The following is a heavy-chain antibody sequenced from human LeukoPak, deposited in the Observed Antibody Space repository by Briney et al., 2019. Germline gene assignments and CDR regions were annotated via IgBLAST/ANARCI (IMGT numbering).Heavy chain of an antibody. D-gene: IGHD2-15*01. J-gene: IGHJ5*02. CDR3: AREPGYCSGGSCPTLGWFNP. CDR1: GGSISSYY. V-gene: IGHV4-4*07. CDR2: IYTSGST. Sequence: SETLSLTCTVSGGSISSYYWSWIRQPAGKGLEWIGRIYTSGSTNYNPSLKSRVTMSVDTSKNQFSLKLSSVTAADTAVYYCAREPGYCSGGSCPTLGWFNPWGQGTLVTVSS.